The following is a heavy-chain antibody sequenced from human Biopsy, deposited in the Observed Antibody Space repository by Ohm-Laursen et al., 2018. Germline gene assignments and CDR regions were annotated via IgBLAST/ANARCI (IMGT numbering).Heavy chain of an antibody. J-gene: IGHJ4*02. CDR1: GDSLTSGPEN. Sequence: GTLSLTCTVSGDSLTSGPENWSWIRQSPGQGLEYIGFIYSGGNTNYNPSLKNRVTMSVGTSKNQFYLKLYSVTAADTAVYYCARGRRTSGWPYFDNWGQGALVIVSP. CDR3: ARGRRTSGWPYFDN. V-gene: IGHV4-61*01. CDR2: IYSGGNT. D-gene: IGHD6-19*01.